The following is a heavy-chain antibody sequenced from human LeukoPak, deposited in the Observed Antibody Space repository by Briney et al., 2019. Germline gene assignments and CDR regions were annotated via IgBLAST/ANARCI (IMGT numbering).Heavy chain of an antibody. CDR1: GYTFTSYA. D-gene: IGHD3-10*01. CDR3: ARGHYYYYGSGSYDWNYMDV. Sequence: ASVKVPCKASGYTFTSYAMHWVRQAPGQRLEWMGWINAGNGNTKYSQEFQGRVTITRDTSASTAYMELSSLRSEDMAVYYCARGHYYYYGSGSYDWNYMDVWGKGTTVTVSS. CDR2: INAGNGNT. J-gene: IGHJ6*03. V-gene: IGHV1-3*03.